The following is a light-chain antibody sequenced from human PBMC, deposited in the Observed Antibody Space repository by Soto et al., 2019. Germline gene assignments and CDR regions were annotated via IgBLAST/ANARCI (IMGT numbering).Light chain of an antibody. CDR3: NSYTRSSTYV. V-gene: IGLV2-14*01. Sequence: QSALTQPASVSGSPGQSITISFTVTISDVVVYNYVSFYQQHPFKAPKLMIYDFINLPSLFSNRFSVSNSGNTSSLTISGLQAEDEADYYCNSYTRSSTYVFGTGTKVPVL. CDR1: ISDVVVYNY. CDR2: DFI. J-gene: IGLJ1*01.